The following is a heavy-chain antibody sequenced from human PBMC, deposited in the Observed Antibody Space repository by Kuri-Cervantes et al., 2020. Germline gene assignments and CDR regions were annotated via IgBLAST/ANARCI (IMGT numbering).Heavy chain of an antibody. V-gene: IGHV4-61*01. CDR1: GGSISSSSYY. J-gene: IGHJ4*02. D-gene: IGHD2-2*01. CDR2: IYYSGST. Sequence: SETLSLTCTVSGGSISSSSYYWSWIRQPPGKGLEWIGYIYYSGSTNYNPSLKSRVTISVDTSKNQFSLKLSSVTAADTAVYYCARVEPIFCSSTSCYVRDWGQGTLVTVSS. CDR3: ARVEPIFCSSTSCYVRD.